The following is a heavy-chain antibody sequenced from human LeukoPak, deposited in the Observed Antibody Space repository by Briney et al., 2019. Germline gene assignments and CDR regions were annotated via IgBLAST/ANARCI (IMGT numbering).Heavy chain of an antibody. J-gene: IGHJ4*02. D-gene: IGHD2-8*02. CDR3: ARDLSTGMPGGFDY. Sequence: PGGSLRPSCVASGFIYRRYSMNWVRQAPGKGLEWVSTVSSTSTYIYYADSVRGRFTISRDNAENSLYLQMTSLTVEDTAVYYCARDLSTGMPGGFDYWGQGSLVTVSS. CDR1: GFIYRRYS. CDR2: VSSTSTYI. V-gene: IGHV3-21*01.